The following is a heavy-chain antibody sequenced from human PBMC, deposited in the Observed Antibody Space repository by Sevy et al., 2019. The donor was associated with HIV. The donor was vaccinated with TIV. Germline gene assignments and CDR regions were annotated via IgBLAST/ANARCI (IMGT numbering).Heavy chain of an antibody. CDR1: AFTFSSYA. J-gene: IGHJ4*02. CDR3: ARAQGVLLWFGEFPL. D-gene: IGHD3-10*01. V-gene: IGHV3-30*04. CDR2: ISYDGNDK. Sequence: GSLRLSCAASAFTFSSYAMHWVRQAPGKGLEWVAGISYDGNDKDYADSVKGRFTISRDNSKNTLYLQMNSLRIEDTAVYYCARAQGVLLWFGEFPLWGPGTLVTVSS.